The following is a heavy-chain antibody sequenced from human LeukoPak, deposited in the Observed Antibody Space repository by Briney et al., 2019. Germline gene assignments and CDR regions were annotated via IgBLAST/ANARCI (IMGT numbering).Heavy chain of an antibody. J-gene: IGHJ5*02. Sequence: SVKVSCKASGGTFSSYAISWVRQAPGQGLEWMGGIIPIFGTANYEQKFQGSVTITADESTSTAYMELSSLRSEDTAVYYCARYILRGTYNWFDPWGQGTLVTVSS. V-gene: IGHV1-69*01. D-gene: IGHD3-9*01. CDR2: IIPIFGTA. CDR1: GGTFSSYA. CDR3: ARYILRGTYNWFDP.